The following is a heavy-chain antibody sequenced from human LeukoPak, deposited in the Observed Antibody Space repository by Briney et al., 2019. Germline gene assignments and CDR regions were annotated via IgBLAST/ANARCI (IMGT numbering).Heavy chain of an antibody. CDR3: AKASISMVRGVITPLDY. Sequence: PGGSLRLSCAASGFTFDDSAMHWVRQAPRKGLEWVSLISGDGGSTYYVDSVKGRFTISRDNSKKSLYLQMNSLRTEDTALYYCAKASISMVRGVITPLDYWGQGTLVTVSS. CDR2: ISGDGGST. V-gene: IGHV3-43*02. D-gene: IGHD3-10*01. CDR1: GFTFDDSA. J-gene: IGHJ4*02.